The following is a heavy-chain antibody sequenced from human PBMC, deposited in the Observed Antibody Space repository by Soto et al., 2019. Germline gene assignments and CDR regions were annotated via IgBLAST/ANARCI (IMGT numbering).Heavy chain of an antibody. Sequence: GESLKISCKGSGYSFTSYWISWARQMPGKGLEWMGRIDPSDSYTNYSPSFQGHVTISADKSISTAYLQWSSLKASDTAMYYCARHTYRYNWFDPWGQGTLVTVS. CDR3: ARHTYRYNWFDP. D-gene: IGHD5-12*01. CDR1: GYSFTSYW. V-gene: IGHV5-10-1*01. J-gene: IGHJ5*02. CDR2: IDPSDSYT.